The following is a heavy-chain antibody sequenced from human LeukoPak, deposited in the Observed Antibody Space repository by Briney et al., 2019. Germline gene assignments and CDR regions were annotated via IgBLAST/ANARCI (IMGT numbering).Heavy chain of an antibody. V-gene: IGHV3-30*18. D-gene: IGHD6-13*01. CDR2: IAHDGSNK. CDR1: GFTFSNYV. J-gene: IGHJ4*02. CDR3: AKVGQQLVQQRIAVVSYFDY. Sequence: GGSLRLSCAASGFTFSNYVMQWVRQAPGKGLEWVALIAHDGSNKYYADSVKGRFTISRENSKNTLYLQMNSLRAEDTAVYYCAKVGQQLVQQRIAVVSYFDYWGQGTLVTVSS.